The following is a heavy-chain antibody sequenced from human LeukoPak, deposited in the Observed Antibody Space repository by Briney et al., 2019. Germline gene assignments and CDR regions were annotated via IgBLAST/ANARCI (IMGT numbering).Heavy chain of an antibody. CDR2: ISGSGSNR. Sequence: KPGGSLRLSCAASGFTFTDYYMTWFRQAPGKGLEWVSYISGSGSNRDYADSVKGRFTISRDNAENSLYLQLNNLRAEDTAVYYCARMGRELDCWGQGTRVTVSS. CDR3: ARMGRELDC. D-gene: IGHD1-1*01. J-gene: IGHJ4*02. V-gene: IGHV3-11*01. CDR1: GFTFTDYY.